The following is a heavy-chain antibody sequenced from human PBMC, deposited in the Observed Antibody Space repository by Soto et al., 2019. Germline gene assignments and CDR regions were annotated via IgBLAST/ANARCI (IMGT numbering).Heavy chain of an antibody. D-gene: IGHD1-1*01. CDR1: GYTFTFRY. CDR2: ITPFKSDT. Sequence: SVKVSGKASGYTFTFRYLHWVRQAPGQALEWMGWITPFKSDTNYAQKFQDRVTITRDRSVSTAYMELSDLRSDDTAMYYCARSPFAGSDAFDIWGQGTMVTVSS. CDR3: ARSPFAGSDAFDI. V-gene: IGHV1-45*02. J-gene: IGHJ3*02.